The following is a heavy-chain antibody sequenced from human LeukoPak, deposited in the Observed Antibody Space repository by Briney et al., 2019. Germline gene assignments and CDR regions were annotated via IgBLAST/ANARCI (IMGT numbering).Heavy chain of an antibody. CDR3: ARGAHGSYYGTLDY. V-gene: IGHV4-39*07. Sequence: PSETLSLTCTVSGGSISSSSYYWGWIRQPPGKGLEWIGSIYYSGSTYYNPSLKSRVTISVDTSKNQFSLKLSSVTAADTAVYYCARGAHGSYYGTLDYWGQGTLVTVSS. CDR2: IYYSGST. CDR1: GGSISSSSYY. D-gene: IGHD1-26*01. J-gene: IGHJ4*02.